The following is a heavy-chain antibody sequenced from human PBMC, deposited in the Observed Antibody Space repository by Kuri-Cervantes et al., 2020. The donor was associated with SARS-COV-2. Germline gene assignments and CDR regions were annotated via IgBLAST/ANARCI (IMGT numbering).Heavy chain of an antibody. Sequence: ASVKVSCKASGYTFTSYDINWVRQATGQGLEWMGWMNPNSGGTNYAQKFQGRVTMTRDTSISTAYMELSRLRSDDTAVYYCARDRWRRGGRNPSIAARPTFYYYYYGMDVWGQGTTGTVSS. CDR2: MNPNSGGT. V-gene: IGHV1-2*02. J-gene: IGHJ6*02. CDR1: GYTFTSYD. D-gene: IGHD6-6*01. CDR3: ARDRWRRGGRNPSIAARPTFYYYYYGMDV.